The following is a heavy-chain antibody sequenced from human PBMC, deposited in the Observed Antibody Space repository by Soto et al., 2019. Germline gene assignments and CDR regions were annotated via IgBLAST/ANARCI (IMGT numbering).Heavy chain of an antibody. CDR1: GGTFSSYA. V-gene: IGHV1-69*13. Sequence: ASVKVSCKASGGTFSSYAISWVRQGPGQGLEWMGGIIPIFGTANYAQKFQGRVTITADESTSTAYMELSCLRSEDTAVYYCASVYCSSTSCYERYYFDYWGQGTLVTV. D-gene: IGHD2-2*01. CDR3: ASVYCSSTSCYERYYFDY. J-gene: IGHJ4*02. CDR2: IIPIFGTA.